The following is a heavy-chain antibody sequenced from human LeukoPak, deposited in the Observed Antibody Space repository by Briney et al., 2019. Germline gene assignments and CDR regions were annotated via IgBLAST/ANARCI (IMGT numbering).Heavy chain of an antibody. J-gene: IGHJ4*02. CDR1: GGSISSYY. D-gene: IGHD2-2*01. Sequence: SETLSLTCTVSGGSISSYYWSWIRQPAGKGLEWIGRIYTSGSTNNNPSLKSRVTMSVDTSKNQISLKLSSVTAADTAVYYCARDWAQHCSSTSCYGPFDYWGQGTLVPVSS. CDR3: ARDWAQHCSSTSCYGPFDY. CDR2: IYTSGST. V-gene: IGHV4-4*07.